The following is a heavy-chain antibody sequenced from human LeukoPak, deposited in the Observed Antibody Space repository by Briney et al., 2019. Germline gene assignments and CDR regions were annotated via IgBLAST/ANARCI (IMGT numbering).Heavy chain of an antibody. CDR3: VKSGGYGLIDY. J-gene: IGHJ4*02. Sequence: KPSETLSLTCAVSGASISGSGYYLGCIRQPPGKGLEWIGNIYYTGSTYYNASLQSRVTISIDMSKNQFSLRLSSVTAADTAMYYCVKSGGYGLIDYWGQGTLVTVSS. V-gene: IGHV4-39*01. D-gene: IGHD6-19*01. CDR1: GASISGSGYY. CDR2: IYYTGST.